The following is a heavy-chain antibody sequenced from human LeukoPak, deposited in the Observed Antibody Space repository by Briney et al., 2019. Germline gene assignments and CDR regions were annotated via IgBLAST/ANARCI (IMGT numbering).Heavy chain of an antibody. CDR1: GYTFTSYG. Sequence: ASVKVSCKSSGYTFTSYGISWVRQAPGQGLEWMGWINPNSGGTNYAQKFQGRVTMTRDTSISTAYMELSRLRSDDTAVYYCARWFGELLNFDYWGQGTLVTVSS. J-gene: IGHJ4*02. V-gene: IGHV1-2*02. D-gene: IGHD3-10*01. CDR2: INPNSGGT. CDR3: ARWFGELLNFDY.